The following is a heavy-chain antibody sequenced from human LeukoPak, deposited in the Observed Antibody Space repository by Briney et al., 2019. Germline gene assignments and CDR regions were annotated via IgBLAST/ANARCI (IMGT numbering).Heavy chain of an antibody. Sequence: GESLKISSKASVYSFTSYLIGWVHQMPGKGLEWMGIIYPGDSDTRYSPSFQGQVTISADKSISTAYLKWSSLKASETAMYYCARYLGYCSSTSCSPFDYWGQGSLVNVSS. D-gene: IGHD2-2*01. CDR3: ARYLGYCSSTSCSPFDY. CDR1: VYSFTSYL. J-gene: IGHJ4*02. V-gene: IGHV5-51*07. CDR2: IYPGDSDT.